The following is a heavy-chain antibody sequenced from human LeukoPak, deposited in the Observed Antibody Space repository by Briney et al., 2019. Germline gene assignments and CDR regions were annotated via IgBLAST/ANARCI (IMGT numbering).Heavy chain of an antibody. CDR2: INPNSGGT. Sequence: ASVKVSCKASGYTFTGYYMHWVRQAPGQGLGWMGWINPNSGGTNYAQKFQGRVTMTRDTSISTAYMELSRLRSDDTAVYYCARRRAAGNNWFDPWGQGTLVTVSS. J-gene: IGHJ5*02. V-gene: IGHV1-2*02. CDR3: ARRRAAGNNWFDP. CDR1: GYTFTGYY. D-gene: IGHD6-13*01.